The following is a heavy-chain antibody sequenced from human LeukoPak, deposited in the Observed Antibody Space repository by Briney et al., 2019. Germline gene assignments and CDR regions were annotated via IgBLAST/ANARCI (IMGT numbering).Heavy chain of an antibody. V-gene: IGHV3-30*02. J-gene: IGHJ4*02. CDR1: GFTFSSYG. Sequence: PGGSLRLSCAASGFTFSSYGMHWVRQAPGKGLEWVAFIRYDGSNKYYADSVKGRFTISRDNAKNSLYLQMNSLRAEDTAVYYCASSRYDSSGYYGIIAYWGQGTLVTVSS. CDR3: ASSRYDSSGYYGIIAY. CDR2: IRYDGSNK. D-gene: IGHD3-22*01.